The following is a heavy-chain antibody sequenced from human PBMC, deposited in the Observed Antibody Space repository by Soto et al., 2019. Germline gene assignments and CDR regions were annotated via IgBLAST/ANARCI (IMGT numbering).Heavy chain of an antibody. V-gene: IGHV4-4*02. Sequence: QVQLQESDPGLVRPSGTLSLTCAVSGGSISSTNWWSWVRQPPGKGLEWIGEIYHSGSTNHNPSLKSRVTMSVAKSKNQFSLRLSSVTAADTAVYYCARDGAAALFRPPLTFWGQGTLVTVSS. CDR2: IYHSGST. D-gene: IGHD6-13*01. CDR1: GGSISSTNW. J-gene: IGHJ4*02. CDR3: ARDGAAALFRPPLTF.